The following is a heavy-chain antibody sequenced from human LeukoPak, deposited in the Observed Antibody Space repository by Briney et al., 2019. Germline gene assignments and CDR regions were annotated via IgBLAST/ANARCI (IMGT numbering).Heavy chain of an antibody. J-gene: IGHJ6*02. D-gene: IGHD5-18*01. CDR2: IYYSGST. CDR3: ARGRRVTRMDV. CDR1: GGSISSGGYY. V-gene: IGHV4-31*03. Sequence: SETLSLTCTVSGGSISSGGYYWSWIRQHPGRGLEWIGYIYYSGSTYYNPSLKSRVTISVDTSKNQFSLKLSSVTAADTAVYYCARGRRVTRMDVWGQGTTVTVSS.